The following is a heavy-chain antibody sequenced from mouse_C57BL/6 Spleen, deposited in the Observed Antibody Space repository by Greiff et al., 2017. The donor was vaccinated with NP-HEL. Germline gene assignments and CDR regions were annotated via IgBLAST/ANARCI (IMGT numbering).Heavy chain of an antibody. CDR3: ARRDYGSDYFDY. J-gene: IGHJ2*01. V-gene: IGHV1-66*01. D-gene: IGHD1-1*01. CDR2: IYPGSGNT. CDR1: GYSFTSYY. Sequence: QVQLKQSGPELVKPGASVKISCKASGYSFTSYYIHWVKQRPGQGLEWIGWIYPGSGNTKYNEKFKGKATLTADTSSSTAYMQLSSLTSEDSAVYYCARRDYGSDYFDYWGQGTTLTVSS.